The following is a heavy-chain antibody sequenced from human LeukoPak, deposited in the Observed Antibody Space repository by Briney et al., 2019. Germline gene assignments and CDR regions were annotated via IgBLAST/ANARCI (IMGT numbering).Heavy chain of an antibody. V-gene: IGHV4-34*01. CDR2: INHSGST. CDR1: GGSFSGYY. Sequence: SETLSLTCAVYGGSFSGYYWSWIRHPPGKGLEWIGEINHSGSTNCSPSLKSRVTISVDTSKNQFSLKLSSVTAADTAVYYCARGGGYGSSPLKWGQGTLVTVPS. D-gene: IGHD6-6*01. CDR3: ARGGGYGSSPLK. J-gene: IGHJ4*02.